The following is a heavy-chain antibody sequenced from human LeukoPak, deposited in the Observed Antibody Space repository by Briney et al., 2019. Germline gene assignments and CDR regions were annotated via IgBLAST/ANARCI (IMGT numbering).Heavy chain of an antibody. J-gene: IGHJ6*02. CDR2: ISAYNGNT. D-gene: IGHD3-10*01. V-gene: IGHV1-18*01. CDR3: ASGGYYGSGSYPYYYYGMDV. Sequence: ASVKVSCKASGYTFTSYGISWVRQAPGQGLEWMGWISAYNGNTNYAQKLQGRVTMTTDTSTSTAYMELRSLRSDDTAVYYCASGGYYGSGSYPYYYYGMDVWGQGTTVTVSS. CDR1: GYTFTSYG.